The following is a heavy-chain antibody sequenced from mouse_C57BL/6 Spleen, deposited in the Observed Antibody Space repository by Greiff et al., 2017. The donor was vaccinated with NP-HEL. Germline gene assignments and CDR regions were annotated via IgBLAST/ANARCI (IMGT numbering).Heavy chain of an antibody. CDR2: ISSGSSTI. V-gene: IGHV5-17*01. Sequence: EVQGVESGGGLVKPGGSLKLSCAASGFTFSDYGMHWVRQAPEKGLEWVAYISSGSSTIYYADTVKGRFTISRDNAKNTLFLQMTSLRSEDTAMYYCARPNWDVAWFAYWGQGTLVTVSA. D-gene: IGHD4-1*01. J-gene: IGHJ3*01. CDR1: GFTFSDYG. CDR3: ARPNWDVAWFAY.